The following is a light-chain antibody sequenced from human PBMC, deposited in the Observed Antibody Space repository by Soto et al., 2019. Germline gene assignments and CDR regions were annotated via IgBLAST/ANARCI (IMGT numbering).Light chain of an antibody. J-gene: IGKJ1*01. CDR1: QSVSSW. V-gene: IGKV1-5*01. CDR2: DAS. Sequence: DIQMTQSPSTLSASVGDRVTITCRASQSVSSWLAWYQQKPGKAPQLLIYDASNLEGGVPSRFRSSGSETEFTPTISRLQPDDCATFYCQQYNKYSWTFGQGTQVEVK. CDR3: QQYNKYSWT.